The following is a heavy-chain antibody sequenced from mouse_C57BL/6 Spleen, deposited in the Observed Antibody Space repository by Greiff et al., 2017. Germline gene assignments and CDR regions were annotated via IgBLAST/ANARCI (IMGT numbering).Heavy chain of an antibody. CDR3: ARYSNYVLYAMDY. J-gene: IGHJ4*01. V-gene: IGHV3-8*01. Sequence: EVQLQQSGPGLAKPSQTLSLTCSVTGYSITSDYWNWIRTFPGNKLEYMGYISYSGSTYYNPSLKSRISITRDTSKNQYYLQLNSVTTEDTATYYCARYSNYVLYAMDYWGQGTSVTVSS. CDR1: GYSITSDY. D-gene: IGHD2-5*01. CDR2: ISYSGST.